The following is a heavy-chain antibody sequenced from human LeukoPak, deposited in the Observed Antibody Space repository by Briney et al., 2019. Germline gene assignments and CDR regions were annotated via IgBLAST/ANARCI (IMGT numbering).Heavy chain of an antibody. CDR3: ARDRSPGGIAEAGTLDY. D-gene: IGHD6-19*01. J-gene: IGHJ4*02. CDR1: GYTFTSYA. Sequence: ASVKVSCKASGYTFTSYAMHWVRQAPGQRLEWMGWINAGNGNTKYSQKFQGRVTITRDTSASTAYMELSSLRSEDTAVYYCARDRSPGGIAEAGTLDYWGQGTLVTVSS. V-gene: IGHV1-3*01. CDR2: INAGNGNT.